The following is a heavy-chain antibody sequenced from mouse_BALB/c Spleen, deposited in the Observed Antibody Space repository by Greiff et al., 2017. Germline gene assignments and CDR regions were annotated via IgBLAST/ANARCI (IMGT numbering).Heavy chain of an antibody. J-gene: IGHJ3*01. CDR1: GYSITSGYY. Sequence: EVKLVESGPGLVKPSQSLSLTCPVTGYSITSGYYWNWIRQFPGNKLEWMGYISYDGSNNYNPSLKNRISITRDTSKNQFFLKLNSVTTEDTATYYCARGYDYDEAYWGQGTLVTVSA. CDR2: ISYDGSN. CDR3: ARGYDYDEAY. V-gene: IGHV3-6*02. D-gene: IGHD2-4*01.